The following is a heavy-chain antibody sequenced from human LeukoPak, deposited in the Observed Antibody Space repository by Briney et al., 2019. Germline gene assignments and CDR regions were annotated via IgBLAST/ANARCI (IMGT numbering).Heavy chain of an antibody. J-gene: IGHJ4*02. CDR1: GDSISNYY. CDR3: ARAEKAVTGTLDS. Sequence: SETLSLTCTVSGDSISNYYWSWIRQSPGKELEWIGYIYNRGSTIYNPSLKSRVTISTDTSKNQFSLRLTSVTAADTAVYYCARAEKAVTGTLDSWGQGTLITVSS. V-gene: IGHV4-59*01. D-gene: IGHD6-19*01. CDR2: IYNRGST.